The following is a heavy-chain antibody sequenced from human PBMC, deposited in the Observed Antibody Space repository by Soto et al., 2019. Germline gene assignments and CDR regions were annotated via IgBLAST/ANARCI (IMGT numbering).Heavy chain of an antibody. CDR1: GYTFTGYY. V-gene: IGHV1-2*02. Sequence: VASVKVSCKASGYTFTGYYMHWVRQAPGQGLEWMGWINPNSGGTNYAQKFQGRVTMTRDTSISTAYMELSRLRSDDTAVYYCARPRTGFRSGYYFYYFDYWGQGTMVTVSS. CDR2: INPNSGGT. J-gene: IGHJ4*02. CDR3: ARPRTGFRSGYYFYYFDY. D-gene: IGHD3-3*01.